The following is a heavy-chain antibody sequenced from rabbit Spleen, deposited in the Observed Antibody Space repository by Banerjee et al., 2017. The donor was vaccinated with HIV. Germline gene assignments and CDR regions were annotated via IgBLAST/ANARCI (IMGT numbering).Heavy chain of an antibody. CDR1: GFSFSGSHY. CDR2: IYAGSSGTT. V-gene: IGHV1S40*01. CDR3: ARDLPGVIGWNFNL. D-gene: IGHD1-1*01. J-gene: IGHJ4*01. Sequence: QSLEESGGDLVKPGASLTLTCTASGFSFSGSHYMCWVRQAPGKGLEWIACIYAGSSGTTYYTSWAKGRFTISKTSSTTVTLQMTSLTAADTATYFCARDLPGVIGWNFNLWGPGTLVTVS.